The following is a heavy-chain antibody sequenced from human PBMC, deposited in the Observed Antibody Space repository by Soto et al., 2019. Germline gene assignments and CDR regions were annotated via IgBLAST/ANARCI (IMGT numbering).Heavy chain of an antibody. CDR2: IYYSGST. D-gene: IGHD1-26*01. J-gene: IGHJ4*02. Sequence: SETLSLTCTVSGGSISSYYWSWIRQPPGKGLEWIGYIYYSGSTNYNPSLKSRVTISVDTSKNQFSLKLSSVTAADTAVYYCARPGGGNPFPLFDYRGQGTPVPVSP. V-gene: IGHV4-59*08. CDR1: GGSISSYY. CDR3: ARPGGGNPFPLFDY.